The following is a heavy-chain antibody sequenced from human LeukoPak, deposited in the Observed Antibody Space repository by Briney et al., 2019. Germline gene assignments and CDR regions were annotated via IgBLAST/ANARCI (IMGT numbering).Heavy chain of an antibody. CDR2: INPNSGGP. CDR1: GYTFTAYY. V-gene: IGHV1-2*02. Sequence: ASVKVSCKASGYTFTAYYIHWVRQAPGHRVEGLGWINPNSGGPNYAQKFRGGVTMTRDTPFSTVYMALSRLTSDDTAVYYCARDRYSSSWYGMDVWGQGTTVTVSS. J-gene: IGHJ6*02. CDR3: ARDRYSSSWYGMDV. D-gene: IGHD6-13*01.